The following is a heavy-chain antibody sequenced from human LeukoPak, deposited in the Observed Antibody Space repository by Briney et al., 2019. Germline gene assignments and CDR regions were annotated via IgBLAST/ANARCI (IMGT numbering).Heavy chain of an antibody. CDR1: GFTVSTKY. CDR3: ARVGDHFHWYLDL. V-gene: IGHV3-53*01. D-gene: IGHD3-10*01. CDR2: LYSGSDT. Sequence: QAGGSLRLSCAASGFTVSTKYMNWVHQAPGKGLEWVSILYSGSDTYYANSVKGRFTISRDSSKNILFLQMNDLRAGDTAVYYCARVGDHFHWYLDLWGRGTLVTVSS. J-gene: IGHJ2*01.